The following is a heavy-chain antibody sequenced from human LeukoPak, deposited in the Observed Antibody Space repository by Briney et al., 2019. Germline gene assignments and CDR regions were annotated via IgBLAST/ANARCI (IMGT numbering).Heavy chain of an antibody. CDR3: SRVVRWVISDYYYYYMDV. CDR2: FRSILSYI. D-gene: IGHD2-21*01. CDR1: TFILSSYC. Sequence: GGSLRLSCAPSTFILSSYCMNWVRQAAGHGLEWVSSFRSILSYIYYADSVTDRSRLHRDTPDHSPYLQMNSLRAEHPAVSYFSRVVRWVISDYYYYYMDVWGKGTTVTVSS. V-gene: IGHV3-21*01. J-gene: IGHJ6*03.